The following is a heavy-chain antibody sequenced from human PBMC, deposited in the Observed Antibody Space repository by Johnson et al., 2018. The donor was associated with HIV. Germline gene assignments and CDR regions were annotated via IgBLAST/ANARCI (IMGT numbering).Heavy chain of an antibody. J-gene: IGHJ3*01. CDR1: GFTFNDYG. V-gene: IGHV3-20*04. Sequence: VQLVESGGGVVRPGGSLRLSCAASGFTFNDYGMSWVRQAPGKGLEWVSGINWNGGTTGYADSVKGRFSISRDNAKKSLFLQMNSLRAEDTALYYCATRGFYCTDGVCHGVFDFWGQGTVVSVSS. CDR2: INWNGGTT. D-gene: IGHD2-8*01. CDR3: ATRGFYCTDGVCHGVFDF.